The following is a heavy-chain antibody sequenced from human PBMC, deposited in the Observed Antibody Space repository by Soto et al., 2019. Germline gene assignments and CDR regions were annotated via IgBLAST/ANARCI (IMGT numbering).Heavy chain of an antibody. CDR2: ISGSGGST. CDR1: GFTFSIFA. D-gene: IGHD7-27*01. Sequence: GGSLRLSCAASGFTFSIFAISWVRQPPGKGLEWVSTISGSGGSTYYADAVKGRFSISRDNSMGTLYLQMKSLRVEDTAIYYCAKEVSLGSTVDLGYWGQGTLVTVSS. J-gene: IGHJ4*02. CDR3: AKEVSLGSTVDLGY. V-gene: IGHV3-23*01.